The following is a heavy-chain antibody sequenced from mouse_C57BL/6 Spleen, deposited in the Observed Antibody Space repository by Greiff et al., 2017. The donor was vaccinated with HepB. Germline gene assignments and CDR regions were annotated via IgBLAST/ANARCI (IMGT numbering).Heavy chain of an antibody. CDR2: IRLKSDNYAT. Sequence: EVQLVESGGGLVQPGGSMKLSCVASGFTFSNYWMNWVRQSPEKGLEWVAQIRLKSDNYATHYAESVKGRFTISRDDSKSSVYLQMNNLRAEDTGIYYCTASYDYDVGFAYWGQGTLVTVSA. D-gene: IGHD2-4*01. CDR1: GFTFSNYW. J-gene: IGHJ3*01. V-gene: IGHV6-3*01. CDR3: TASYDYDVGFAY.